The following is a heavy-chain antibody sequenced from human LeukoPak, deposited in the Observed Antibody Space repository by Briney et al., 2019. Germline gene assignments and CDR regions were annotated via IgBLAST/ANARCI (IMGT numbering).Heavy chain of an antibody. J-gene: IGHJ4*02. CDR3: ARVARCTSCFDVDY. CDR2: FFLKGST. Sequence: SETLSLTCAVSGGSISSSNWWSWVRQPPGKGLEWIGSFFLKGSTYYNPSLKSRVTISVDTSKNQFSLTLSSVTAADTAVYYCARVARCTSCFDVDYWGQGTLVTVSS. D-gene: IGHD2-2*01. V-gene: IGHV4-4*02. CDR1: GGSISSSNW.